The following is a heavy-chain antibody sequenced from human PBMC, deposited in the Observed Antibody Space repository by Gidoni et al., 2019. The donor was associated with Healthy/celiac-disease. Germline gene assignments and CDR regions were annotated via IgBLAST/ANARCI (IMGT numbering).Heavy chain of an antibody. D-gene: IGHD3-22*01. CDR2: ISGSGGST. CDR3: ARDSGYRLNAFDI. Sequence: EVQLLESGGGLVQPGGSLRLSCAASGFTSSSYAMSCVRQAPGKGLEWVSAISGSGGSTYYADSVKGRFTISRDNSKNTLYLQMNSLRAEDTAVYYCARDSGYRLNAFDIWGQGTMVTVSS. V-gene: IGHV3-23*01. CDR1: GFTSSSYA. J-gene: IGHJ3*02.